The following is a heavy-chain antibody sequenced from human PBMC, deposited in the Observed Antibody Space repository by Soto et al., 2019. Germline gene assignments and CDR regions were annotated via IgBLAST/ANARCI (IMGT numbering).Heavy chain of an antibody. CDR3: ARDGGCYYYYYMGV. CDR1: GFTFSSYG. J-gene: IGHJ6*03. CDR2: IWYDGSNK. Sequence: GGSLRLSCAASGFTFSSYGMHWVRQAPGKGLEWVAVIWYDGSNKYYADSVKGRFTISRDNSKNTLYLQMNSLRAEDTAVYYCARDGGCYYYYYMGVWGKGTTVTVSS. V-gene: IGHV3-33*01.